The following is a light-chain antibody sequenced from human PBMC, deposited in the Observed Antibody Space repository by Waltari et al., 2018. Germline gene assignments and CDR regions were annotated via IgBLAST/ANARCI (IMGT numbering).Light chain of an antibody. J-gene: IGKJ2*01. CDR1: QSISKY. CDR2: GAS. V-gene: IGKV1-39*01. Sequence: DIQMTQSPSSLSASVVDRVTITCRASQSISKYLNWYKQKPGKAPKLLIYGASSLQSGVPPRFSGSGSGTEFTLTISSLQPEDFATYSCQQSYTTPYTFGQGTKLEI. CDR3: QQSYTTPYT.